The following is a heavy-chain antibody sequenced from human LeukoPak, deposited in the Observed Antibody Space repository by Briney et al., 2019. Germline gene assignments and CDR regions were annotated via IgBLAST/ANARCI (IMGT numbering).Heavy chain of an antibody. CDR1: GFTGSNNY. J-gene: IGHJ5*02. V-gene: IGHV3-53*01. CDR2: IHGSGGT. CDR3: IVFGDSNH. D-gene: IGHD4-17*01. Sequence: GGSLRLSCAASGFTGSNNYMSWVRQAPGKGLEWVSAIHGSGGTYYADSVKGRFTISRDTSKNTLYLQINSLRVEDTAVYYCIVFGDSNHWGQGTLVTVSS.